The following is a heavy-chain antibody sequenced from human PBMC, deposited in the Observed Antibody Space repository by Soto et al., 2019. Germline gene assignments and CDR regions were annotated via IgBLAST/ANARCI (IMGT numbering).Heavy chain of an antibody. CDR3: VRDGRSDWYYYGMDV. CDR2: IYMNGST. Sequence: ASETLSLTCTVSGGPISSYYWSWIRQPAGKGLEWIGRIYMNGSTNYNPSLKSRVTVSVDTSKSQFPLMLNSVTAADTSVYYCVRDGRSDWYYYGMDVWGQGTTVTVSS. J-gene: IGHJ6*02. CDR1: GGPISSYY. V-gene: IGHV4-4*07. D-gene: IGHD2-21*01.